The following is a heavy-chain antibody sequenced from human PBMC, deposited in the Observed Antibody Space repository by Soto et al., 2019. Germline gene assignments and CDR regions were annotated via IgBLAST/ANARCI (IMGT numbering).Heavy chain of an antibody. J-gene: IGHJ5*02. D-gene: IGHD3-3*01. CDR3: AKTSPPFDITIFRFAP. CDR2: ISYDGSNK. V-gene: IGHV3-30*18. Sequence: SLRLSCSASGFTFSSYGMHWVRQAPGKGLEWVAVISYDGSNKYYADSVKGRFTISRDNSKNTLYLQMNSLRAEDTAVYYCAKTSPPFDITIFRFAPWGQGTLVTVSS. CDR1: GFTFSSYG.